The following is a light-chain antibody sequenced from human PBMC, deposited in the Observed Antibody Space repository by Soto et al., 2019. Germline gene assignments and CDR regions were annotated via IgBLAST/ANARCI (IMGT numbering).Light chain of an antibody. V-gene: IGLV2-14*01. CDR3: SSYTDSSNYV. Sequence: QSALTQPASVSGSPGQSITISCTGTSSELAIYKYVSWYQQQPGKAPKLMIYQVTNRPSGVSNRFSGSRSGNTASLTISGLQAEDEADYYCSSYTDSSNYVFGTGTKVTVL. J-gene: IGLJ1*01. CDR2: QVT. CDR1: SSELAIYKY.